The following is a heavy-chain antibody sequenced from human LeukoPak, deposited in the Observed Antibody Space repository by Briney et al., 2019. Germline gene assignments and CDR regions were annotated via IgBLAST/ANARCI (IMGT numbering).Heavy chain of an antibody. J-gene: IGHJ3*02. CDR2: IIPILGIA. CDR1: GYTFTSYG. V-gene: IGHV1-69*04. D-gene: IGHD4-17*01. Sequence: ASVKVSCKASGYTFTSYGISWVRQAPGQGLERMGRIIPILGIANYAQKFQGRVTITADKSTSTAYMELSSLRSEDTAVYYCARVDYGDYHDAFDIWGQGTMVTVSS. CDR3: ARVDYGDYHDAFDI.